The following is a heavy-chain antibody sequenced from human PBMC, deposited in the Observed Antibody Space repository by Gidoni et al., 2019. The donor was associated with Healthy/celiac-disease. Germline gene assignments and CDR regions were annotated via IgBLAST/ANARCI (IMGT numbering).Heavy chain of an antibody. CDR3: ARGGYTYYYGMDV. CDR1: GGSFSGYY. J-gene: IGHJ6*02. D-gene: IGHD3-16*02. CDR2: INHSGST. Sequence: QVQLQQWGAGLLKPSETLSLNCAVYGGSFSGYYWSWIRQHPGKGLEWIGEINHSGSTNYNPSLKSRVTISVDTSKNQFSLKLSSVTAADTAVYYCARGGYTYYYGMDVWGQGTTVTVSS. V-gene: IGHV4-34*01.